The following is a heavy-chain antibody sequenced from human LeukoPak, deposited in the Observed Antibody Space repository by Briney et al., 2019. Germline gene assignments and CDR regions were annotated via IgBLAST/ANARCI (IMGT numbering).Heavy chain of an antibody. Sequence: PGGSLRLSCAASGFTFSSYWMSWVRQAPGKGLEWIGSIYHSGSTYYNPSLKSRVTISVDTSKNQFSLTLTSVTAADTAVYYCARDLPPSSDYWGQGTLVTVSS. J-gene: IGHJ4*02. V-gene: IGHV4-38-2*02. CDR1: GFTFSSYW. CDR2: IYHSGST. CDR3: ARDLPPSSDY.